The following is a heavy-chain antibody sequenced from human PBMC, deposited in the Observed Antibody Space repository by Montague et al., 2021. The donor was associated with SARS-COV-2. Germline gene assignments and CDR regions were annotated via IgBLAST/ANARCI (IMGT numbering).Heavy chain of an antibody. D-gene: IGHD1-7*01. CDR2: ISSSSSYI. J-gene: IGHJ3*02. CDR3: ARGKSTWNSDDAFDI. Sequence: FRRLSCAASGFPFSSYSMNWVRQAPGKGLEWVSSISSSSSYIYYSDSVKGRFTISRDNAKNSLYLQMNSLRAEDTAVYYCARGKSTWNSDDAFDIWGQGTMVTVSS. V-gene: IGHV3-21*01. CDR1: GFPFSSYS.